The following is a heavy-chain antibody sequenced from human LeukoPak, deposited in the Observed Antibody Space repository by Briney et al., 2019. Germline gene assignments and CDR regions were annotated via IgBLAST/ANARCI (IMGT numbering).Heavy chain of an antibody. J-gene: IGHJ4*02. CDR3: ATTSIAAAVPGCFDY. D-gene: IGHD6-13*01. Sequence: PGGSLRLSCAASGFTFSSYEMNWVRQAPGKGLECVSYISSSGKTIYYADSTKGRFTVSRDNAKNSLYLQMNSLRAEDTAVYYCATTSIAAAVPGCFDYWGQGTLVTVFS. CDR1: GFTFSSYE. CDR2: ISSSGKTI. V-gene: IGHV3-48*03.